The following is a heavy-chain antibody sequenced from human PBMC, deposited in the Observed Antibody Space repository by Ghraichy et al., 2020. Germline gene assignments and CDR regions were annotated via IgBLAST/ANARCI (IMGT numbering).Heavy chain of an antibody. V-gene: IGHV3-23*01. CDR1: GFTFSSYA. CDR2: ISGSGGST. CDR3: AKDGSKVGATLFDY. Sequence: GGSLTLSCAASGFTFSSYAMSWVRQAPGKGLEWVSAISGSGGSTYYADSVKGRFTISRDNSKNTLYLQMNSLRAEDTAVYYCAKDGSKVGATLFDYWGQGTMVTVSS. J-gene: IGHJ4*02. D-gene: IGHD5-12*01.